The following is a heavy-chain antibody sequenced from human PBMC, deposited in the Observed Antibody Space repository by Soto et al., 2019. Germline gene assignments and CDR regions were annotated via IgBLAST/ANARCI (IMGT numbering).Heavy chain of an antibody. D-gene: IGHD5-18*01. CDR1: GFTVSTSY. Sequence: EVQLVESGGGLIQPGGSLRLSCAASGFTVSTSYMSWVRQAQGKGLEWVSILFRGGSTSYADSVKGRFTISRDISKNTLYLQLNSLRTEDTAVYYCAKDIVKYTYGACDYWGQGVLVTVSS. V-gene: IGHV3-66*03. CDR2: LFRGGST. J-gene: IGHJ4*02. CDR3: AKDIVKYTYGACDY.